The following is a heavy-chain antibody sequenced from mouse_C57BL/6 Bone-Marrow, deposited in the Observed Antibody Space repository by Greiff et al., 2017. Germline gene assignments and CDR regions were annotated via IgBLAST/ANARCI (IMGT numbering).Heavy chain of an antibody. CDR1: GFSLTSYG. CDR3: AKNAYYSNAWFAY. V-gene: IGHV2-5*01. D-gene: IGHD2-5*01. Sequence: VQLQQSGPGLVQPSQSLSITCTVSGFSLTSYGVHWVRQSPGKGLEWLGVIWRGGSTDYNAAFMSRLSITKDNSKSQVFFKMNSLQADDTAIYYGAKNAYYSNAWFAYWGQGTLVTVSA. CDR2: IWRGGST. J-gene: IGHJ3*01.